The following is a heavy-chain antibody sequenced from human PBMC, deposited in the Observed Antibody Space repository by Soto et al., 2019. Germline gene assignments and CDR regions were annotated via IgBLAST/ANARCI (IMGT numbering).Heavy chain of an antibody. J-gene: IGHJ4*02. CDR1: GFTFSSYA. V-gene: IGHV3-23*01. D-gene: IGHD3-10*01. CDR2: ISGSGGST. Sequence: EVQLLESGGGLVQPGGSLRLSCAASGFTFSSYAMSWVRQAPGKGLEWVSAISGSGGSTYYADSVKGRFTSSRDNSKNTLDLQMNSLRAEDTAVYYCAKDLVFAGSGSYGYWGQGTLVTVSS. CDR3: AKDLVFAGSGSYGY.